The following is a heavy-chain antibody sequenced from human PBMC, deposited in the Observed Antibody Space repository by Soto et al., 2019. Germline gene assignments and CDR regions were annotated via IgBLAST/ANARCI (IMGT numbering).Heavy chain of an antibody. J-gene: IGHJ6*03. CDR3: ARHLFASSSHYYYYMDV. D-gene: IGHD2-2*01. Sequence: RGESLKISCKGSGYSFTSYWIGWVRQMPGKGLEWMGIIYPGDSDTRYSPSFQGQVTISADKSISTAYLQWSSLKASDTAMYYCARHLFASSSHYYYYMDVWGKGTTVTVSS. CDR2: IYPGDSDT. CDR1: GYSFTSYW. V-gene: IGHV5-51*01.